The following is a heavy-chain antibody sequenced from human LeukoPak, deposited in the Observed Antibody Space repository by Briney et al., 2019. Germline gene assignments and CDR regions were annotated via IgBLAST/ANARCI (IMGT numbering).Heavy chain of an antibody. CDR2: INHSGST. CDR3: ARGPRGYRYGYFDL. CDR1: GGSFSGNY. D-gene: IGHD5-18*01. J-gene: IGHJ2*01. Sequence: PSETLSLTCAVYGGSFSGNYWSWIRQPPGKGLEWIGEINHSGSTNYNPSLKSRVTISVDTSKNQFSLKLSSVTAADTAVYYCARGPRGYRYGYFDLWGRGTLVTVSS. V-gene: IGHV4-34*01.